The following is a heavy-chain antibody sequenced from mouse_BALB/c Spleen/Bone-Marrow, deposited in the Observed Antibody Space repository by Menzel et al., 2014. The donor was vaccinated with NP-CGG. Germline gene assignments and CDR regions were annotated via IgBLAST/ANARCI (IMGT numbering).Heavy chain of an antibody. D-gene: IGHD3-1*01. CDR1: GYAFSTYW. CDR3: ARVGFSFDY. V-gene: IGHV1-80*01. CDR2: IYPGDGDT. J-gene: IGHJ2*01. Sequence: VQVAESGAELVRPGSSVKISCKASGYAFSTYWMNWVKQRPGQGLEWIGQIYPGDGDTNYNEKFKGKATLTADKSSSTASIQLSSLTSEDSAVYFCARVGFSFDYWGQGTTLTVSS.